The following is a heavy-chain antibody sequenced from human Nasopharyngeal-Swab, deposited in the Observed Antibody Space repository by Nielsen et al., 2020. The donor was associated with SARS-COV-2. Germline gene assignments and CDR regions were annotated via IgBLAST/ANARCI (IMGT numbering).Heavy chain of an antibody. D-gene: IGHD6-25*01. CDR2: INHSGST. CDR3: ARGRERLPHFDY. CDR1: GGSFSGYY. J-gene: IGHJ4*02. Sequence: TLSLTCAVYGGSFSGYYWSWIRQPPGKGLEWIGEINHSGSTNYNPSLKSRVTISVDTSKNQFSLKLSSVTAADTAVYYCARGRERLPHFDYWGQGTLVTVSS. V-gene: IGHV4-34*01.